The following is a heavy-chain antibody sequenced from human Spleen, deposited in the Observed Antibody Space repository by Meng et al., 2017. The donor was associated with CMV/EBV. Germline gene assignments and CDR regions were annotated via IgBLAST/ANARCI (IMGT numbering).Heavy chain of an antibody. CDR3: ATYGTAVVYNTDV. CDR2: INPNSGGT. Sequence: ASVKVSRKASGYTFTGYYMHWVRQAPGQGLEWMGWINPNSGGTNYAQKFQGRVTMTRDTSISTVYMELSRLRSDDTAVYYCATYGTAVVYNTDVWGQGTTVTVSS. J-gene: IGHJ6*02. CDR1: GYTFTGYY. D-gene: IGHD2-21*02. V-gene: IGHV1-2*02.